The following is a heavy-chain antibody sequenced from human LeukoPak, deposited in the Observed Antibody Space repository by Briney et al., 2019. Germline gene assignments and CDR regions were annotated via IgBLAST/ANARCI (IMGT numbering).Heavy chain of an antibody. D-gene: IGHD1-1*01. CDR2: ISSSSSYI. Sequence: PGGSLRLSCAASGFTFSSYSMNWVRQAPGKGLEWVSSISSSSSYIYYADSVKGRFTISRDNAENSLYLQMNSLRAEDTAVYYCARKTGTTGEAFDYWGQGTQVTVSS. J-gene: IGHJ4*02. CDR1: GFTFSSYS. CDR3: ARKTGTTGEAFDY. V-gene: IGHV3-21*04.